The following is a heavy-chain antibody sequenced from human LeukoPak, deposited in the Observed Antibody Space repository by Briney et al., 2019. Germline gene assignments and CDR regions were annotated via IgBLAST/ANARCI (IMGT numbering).Heavy chain of an antibody. V-gene: IGHV7-4-1*02. CDR1: GYTFTSYA. D-gene: IGHD1-20*01. CDR2: INTNTGNP. J-gene: IGHJ4*02. Sequence: GASVKVSCKASGYTFTSYAMNWVREAPGQGLEWMGWINTNTGNPTYAQGLTGRFVFSLDTSVSTAYLQISSLKAEDTAVYYCARVPPNWNDGHYFDYWGQGTLVTVSS. CDR3: ARVPPNWNDGHYFDY.